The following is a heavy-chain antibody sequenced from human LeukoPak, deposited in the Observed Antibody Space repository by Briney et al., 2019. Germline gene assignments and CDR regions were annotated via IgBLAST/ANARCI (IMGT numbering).Heavy chain of an antibody. V-gene: IGHV1-18*01. CDR2: ISPYNGNA. Sequence: ASVKVSCKTSGYTFTNYGISWVRQAPGQGLEWMGWISPYNGNAINAQKLQGRVTVTTDTTTSTAYMELRSLRSDDTAVYYCTGTVHDCKNGVCYDNWGQGTLVTVSS. J-gene: IGHJ4*02. D-gene: IGHD2-8*01. CDR3: TGTVHDCKNGVCYDN. CDR1: GYTFTNYG.